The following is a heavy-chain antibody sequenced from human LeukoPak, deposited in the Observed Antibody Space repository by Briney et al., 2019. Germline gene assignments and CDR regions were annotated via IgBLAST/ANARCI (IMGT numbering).Heavy chain of an antibody. CDR3: ARVLGEKYYDFWSGPLDY. Sequence: SQTLSLTCAVSGGSISSGGYSWSWVRQPPGKGLEWIGYIYHSGSTYYNPSLKSRVTISVDRSKNQFSLKLSSVTAADTAVYYCARVLGEKYYDFWSGPLDYWGQGTLVTVSS. V-gene: IGHV4-30-2*01. CDR2: IYHSGST. CDR1: GGSISSGGYS. D-gene: IGHD3-3*01. J-gene: IGHJ4*02.